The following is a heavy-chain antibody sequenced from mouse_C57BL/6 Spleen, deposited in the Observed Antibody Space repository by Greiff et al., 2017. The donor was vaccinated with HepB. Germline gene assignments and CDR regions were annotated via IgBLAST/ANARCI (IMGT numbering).Heavy chain of an antibody. J-gene: IGHJ1*03. CDR1: GYSITSGYY. Sequence: EVKLQESGPGLVKPSQSLSLTCSVTGYSITSGYYWNWIRQFPGNKLEWMGYISYDGSNNYNPSLKNRISITRDTSKNQFFLKLNSVTTEDTATYYCAREDGYDWGYFDVWGTGTTVTVSS. V-gene: IGHV3-6*01. D-gene: IGHD2-2*01. CDR2: ISYDGSN. CDR3: AREDGYDWGYFDV.